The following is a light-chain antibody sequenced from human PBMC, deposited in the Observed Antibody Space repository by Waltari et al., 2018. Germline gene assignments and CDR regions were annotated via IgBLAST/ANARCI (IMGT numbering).Light chain of an antibody. CDR3: SSYTSSNTLG. V-gene: IGLV2-14*03. Sequence: QYALTQPASVSGSPGPSITISCTGTSSDVGRYNYVSWYQQHPGKAPKLMIYAVTNRPSGVSNRFSGSKSGNTASLTISGLQAEDEADYYCSSYTSSNTLGFGTGTKVTVL. CDR2: AVT. J-gene: IGLJ1*01. CDR1: SSDVGRYNY.